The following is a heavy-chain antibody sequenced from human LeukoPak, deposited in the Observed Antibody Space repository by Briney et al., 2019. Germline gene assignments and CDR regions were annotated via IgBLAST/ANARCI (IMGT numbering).Heavy chain of an antibody. CDR3: ARSRQHQYDSSGHFEIFNWYLDP. CDR1: GFTFSSYS. D-gene: IGHD3-22*01. CDR2: ISSNSRYK. Sequence: GGSLRLSCAASGFTFSSYSMNWVRQAPGKGLEWVSSISSNSRYKYYADSVKGRFTISRDNAKNSLYLQMNSLRAEDTAVYYCARSRQHQYDSSGHFEIFNWYLDPWGRGTLVTVSS. V-gene: IGHV3-21*01. J-gene: IGHJ2*01.